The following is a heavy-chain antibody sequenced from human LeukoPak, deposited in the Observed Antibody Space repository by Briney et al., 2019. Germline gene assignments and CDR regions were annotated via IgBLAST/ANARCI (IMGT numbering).Heavy chain of an antibody. Sequence: GGSLRLSCAASGFTFSNARMNWVRQAPGKGLEWVGRIKSKTDGGTTDYAAPVKGRFTISRDDSKNTLYLQMNSLKTEDTAVYYCTIPGWITFGGVIVLDYWGQGTLVTVSS. CDR2: IKSKTDGGTT. CDR3: TIPGWITFGGVIVLDY. D-gene: IGHD3-16*02. V-gene: IGHV3-15*07. CDR1: GFTFSNAR. J-gene: IGHJ4*02.